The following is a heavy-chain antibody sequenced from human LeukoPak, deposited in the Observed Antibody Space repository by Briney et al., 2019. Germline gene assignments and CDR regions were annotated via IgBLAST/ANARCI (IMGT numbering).Heavy chain of an antibody. D-gene: IGHD2-2*01. V-gene: IGHV3-48*01. CDR1: GFTFSSYG. Sequence: GGSLRLSCAASGFTFSSYGMNWVRQAPGKGLEWVSYISSSSSTIYYADSVKGRSTISRDNSKNTLYLQMNSLRAEDTAVYYCAKATKTYVVVPAAPRHWGQGTLVTVSS. CDR2: ISSSSSTI. J-gene: IGHJ4*02. CDR3: AKATKTYVVVPAAPRH.